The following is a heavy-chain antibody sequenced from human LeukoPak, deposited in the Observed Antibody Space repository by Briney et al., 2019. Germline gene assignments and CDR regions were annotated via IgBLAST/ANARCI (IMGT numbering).Heavy chain of an antibody. J-gene: IGHJ4*02. Sequence: SETLSLTCTVSGGSISNYYWSWIRQPPGEGLEWIGYIYYSGSTNYNPSLKSRVTMSIDTSKNQFSLKLTSVTAADTAVYYCARGGLGGITAYSNYLFDYWGQGTLVTVSS. V-gene: IGHV4-59*08. D-gene: IGHD4-11*01. CDR1: GGSISNYY. CDR2: IYYSGST. CDR3: ARGGLGGITAYSNYLFDY.